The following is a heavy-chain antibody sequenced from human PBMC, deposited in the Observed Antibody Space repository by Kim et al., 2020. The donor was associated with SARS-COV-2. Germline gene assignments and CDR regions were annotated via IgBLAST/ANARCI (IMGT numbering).Heavy chain of an antibody. V-gene: IGHV4-34*01. CDR2: INHSGST. CDR3: ARGNNYDSSGYLYYFDY. CDR1: GGSFSGYY. Sequence: SETLSLTCAVYGGSFSGYYWSWIRQPPGKGLEWIGEINHSGSTNYNPSLKSRVTISVDTSKNQFSLKLSSVTAADTAVYYCARGNNYDSSGYLYYFDYWGQGTLVTVSS. J-gene: IGHJ4*02. D-gene: IGHD3-22*01.